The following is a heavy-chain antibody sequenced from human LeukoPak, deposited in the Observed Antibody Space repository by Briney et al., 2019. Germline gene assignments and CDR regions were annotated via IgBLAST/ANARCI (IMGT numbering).Heavy chain of an antibody. CDR2: ISSSSSYI. J-gene: IGHJ5*02. CDR1: GFTFSSYS. CDR3: ARVGILNWFDP. Sequence: GGSLRLSCAASGFTFSSYSMNWVRQAPGKGLEWVSSISSSSSYIYYADSVKGRFTISRDNAKNSLYLQMNSLRAGDMAVYYCARVGILNWFDPGGEGTLVTVSS. V-gene: IGHV3-21*01.